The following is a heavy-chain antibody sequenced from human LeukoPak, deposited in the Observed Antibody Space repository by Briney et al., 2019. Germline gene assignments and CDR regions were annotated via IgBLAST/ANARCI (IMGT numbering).Heavy chain of an antibody. Sequence: ASVKVSCKASGYTFTGYYMHWVRQAPGQGPEWMGWINPNSGGTNYAQKFQGRVTMTRDTSISTAYMELSRLRSDDTAVYYCARDRITGTANDPYGMDVWGQGTTVTVSS. CDR3: ARDRITGTANDPYGMDV. CDR2: INPNSGGT. V-gene: IGHV1-2*02. CDR1: GYTFTGYY. J-gene: IGHJ6*02. D-gene: IGHD1/OR15-1a*01.